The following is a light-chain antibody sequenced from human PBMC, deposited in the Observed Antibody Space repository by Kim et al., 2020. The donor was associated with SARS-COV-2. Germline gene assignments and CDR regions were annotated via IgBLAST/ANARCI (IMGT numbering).Light chain of an antibody. J-gene: IGKJ2*01. CDR3: QQCYSTPYT. CDR2: WAS. Sequence: DIVMTQSPDSLAVSLGERATINCKSSQSVLYSSNNKNYLTWYQQKPGQPPKMLIYWASIRESGVPDRFSGSGSGTDFTLTISSLQAEDVAVYYCQQCYSTPYTFGQGPSWRS. CDR1: QSVLYSSNNKNY. V-gene: IGKV4-1*01.